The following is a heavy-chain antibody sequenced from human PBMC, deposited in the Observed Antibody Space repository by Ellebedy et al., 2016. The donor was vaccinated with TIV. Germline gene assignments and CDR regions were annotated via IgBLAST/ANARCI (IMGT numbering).Heavy chain of an antibody. CDR1: GFTFSRFW. CDR2: INQGGSET. J-gene: IGHJ4*02. V-gene: IGHV3-7*01. CDR3: ASAARGSGAYESF. Sequence: PGRSLRLSCAASGFTFSRFWMAWVRQAPGKGLEWVATINQGGSETYYVDSVKGRFTISRDNSKNSLYLQMNSLRADDTALYYCASAARGSGAYESFWGQGTLVTVSS. D-gene: IGHD5-12*01.